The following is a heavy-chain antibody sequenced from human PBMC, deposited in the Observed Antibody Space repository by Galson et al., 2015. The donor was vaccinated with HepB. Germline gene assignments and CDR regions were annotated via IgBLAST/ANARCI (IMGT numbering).Heavy chain of an antibody. Sequence: SVKVSCKASGGPSITYVFSWVRQAPGQGLEWMGGIIPIFGTVNYAQKFQGRVTITADKATNTAYMELSSLRSEDTAVYYCARGEYQLPMDYWGQGTLVTVSS. D-gene: IGHD2-2*01. CDR1: GGPSITYV. V-gene: IGHV1-69*06. CDR3: ARGEYQLPMDY. CDR2: IIPIFGTV. J-gene: IGHJ4*02.